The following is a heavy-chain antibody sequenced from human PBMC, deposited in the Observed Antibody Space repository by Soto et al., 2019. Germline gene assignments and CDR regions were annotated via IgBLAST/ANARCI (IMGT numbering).Heavy chain of an antibody. CDR3: AKAPGKGSWIAEYFQH. J-gene: IGHJ1*01. CDR1: GFTFSSYA. V-gene: IGHV3-23*01. Sequence: EVQLLESGGGLVQPGGSLRLSCAASGFTFSSYAMSWVRQAPGKGLEWVSAISGSGGSTYYADSVKGRFTISRDNSKNTLYLQMNSLRAEDTAVYYCAKAPGKGSWIAEYFQHWGQGTLVTVSS. D-gene: IGHD2-15*01. CDR2: ISGSGGST.